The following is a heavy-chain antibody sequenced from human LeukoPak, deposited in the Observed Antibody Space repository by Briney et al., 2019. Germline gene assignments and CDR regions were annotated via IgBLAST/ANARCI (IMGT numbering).Heavy chain of an antibody. CDR2: IYTSGST. CDR1: GDSISSYY. D-gene: IGHD3-10*01. CDR3: ARHGGTTMVRGVLVDAFDI. V-gene: IGHV4-59*08. Sequence: SETLSLTCTVSGDSISSYYWSWIRQPPGKGQEWIGYIYTSGSTYTSGATNYNPSLKSRVTLSADTSKNQFSLKLSSVTAGDTAVYYCARHGGTTMVRGVLVDAFDIWGQGTMVTVSS. J-gene: IGHJ3*02.